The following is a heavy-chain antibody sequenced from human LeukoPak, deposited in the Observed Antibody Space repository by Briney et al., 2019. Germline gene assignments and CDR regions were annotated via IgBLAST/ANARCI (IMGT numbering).Heavy chain of an antibody. J-gene: IGHJ4*02. V-gene: IGHV1-3*01. D-gene: IGHD5-18*01. CDR3: ARDSASRGYSYGSGKYFDS. CDR1: GYTFTSYA. Sequence: ASVKVSCKASGYTFTSYAMHWVRQAPGQRLEWMGWINAGNGNTKYSQKFQGRVTITRDTSASTAYMELSSLRSEDTAVYYCARDSASRGYSYGSGKYFDSWGQGTLVTVSS. CDR2: INAGNGNT.